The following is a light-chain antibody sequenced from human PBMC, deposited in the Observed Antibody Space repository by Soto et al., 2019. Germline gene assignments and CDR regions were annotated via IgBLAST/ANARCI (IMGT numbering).Light chain of an antibody. CDR3: QQHNNWPLIT. V-gene: IGKV3-15*01. CDR2: GAS. CDR1: QSVSSS. J-gene: IGKJ5*01. Sequence: EIVMTQSPAILSVSPGERATLSCRASQSVSSSLAWYQQKPGQAPRHLIYGASTRAIGVPARFSGSGSGTEFTLTISSLQSEDFAVYYCQQHNNWPLITFGQGTRLDVK.